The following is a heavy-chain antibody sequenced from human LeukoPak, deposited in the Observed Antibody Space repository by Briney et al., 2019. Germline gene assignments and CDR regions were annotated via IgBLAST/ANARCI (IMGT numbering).Heavy chain of an antibody. D-gene: IGHD3-22*01. Sequence: ASVKVSCKASGYTFTSYALHWVRQAPGQRLEWMGWISADNGNTNYAQKLQGRVTMTTDTSTSTAYKELRSLRSDDTAVYYCARDGYYDNWGQGTLVTVSS. CDR3: ARDGYYDN. CDR1: GYTFTSYA. CDR2: ISADNGNT. V-gene: IGHV1-18*01. J-gene: IGHJ4*02.